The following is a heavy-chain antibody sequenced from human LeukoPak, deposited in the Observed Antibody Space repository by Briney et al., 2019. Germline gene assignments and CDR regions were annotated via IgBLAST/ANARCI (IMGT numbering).Heavy chain of an antibody. J-gene: IGHJ5*02. CDR3: ARKGYCSSTSCYRGNWFDP. D-gene: IGHD2-2*01. CDR1: GYTFTGYY. CDR2: INPNSGGT. Sequence: ASVTVSCKASGYTFTGYYMHWVRQAPGQGLEWMGWINPNSGGTNYAQKFQGRVTMTRDTSISTAYMELSRLRSDDTAVYYCARKGYCSSTSCYRGNWFDPWGQGTLVTVSS. V-gene: IGHV1-2*02.